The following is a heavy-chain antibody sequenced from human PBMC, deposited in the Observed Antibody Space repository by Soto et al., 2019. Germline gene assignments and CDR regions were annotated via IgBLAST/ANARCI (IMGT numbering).Heavy chain of an antibody. Sequence: SLRLSCAASGFTFSSYAMSWVRQAPGKGLEWVSAISGSGGSTYYADSVKGRFTISRDNSKNTLYLQMNSLRAEDTAVYYCAKDRGLGVGAFDIWGQGTMVTVSS. D-gene: IGHD3-10*01. V-gene: IGHV3-23*01. J-gene: IGHJ3*02. CDR3: AKDRGLGVGAFDI. CDR1: GFTFSSYA. CDR2: ISGSGGST.